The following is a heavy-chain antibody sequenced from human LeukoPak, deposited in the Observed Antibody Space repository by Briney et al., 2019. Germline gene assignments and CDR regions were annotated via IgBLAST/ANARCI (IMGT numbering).Heavy chain of an antibody. J-gene: IGHJ4*02. CDR3: ARALTSGMVRGGYYFDY. CDR1: GGSISSYY. CDR2: INHSGST. D-gene: IGHD3-10*01. V-gene: IGHV4-34*01. Sequence: SETLSLTCTVSGGSISSYYWSWIRQPPGKGLEWIGEINHSGSTNYNPSLKSRVTISVDTSKNQFSLKLSSVTAADTAVYFCARALTSGMVRGGYYFDYWGQGTLVTVSS.